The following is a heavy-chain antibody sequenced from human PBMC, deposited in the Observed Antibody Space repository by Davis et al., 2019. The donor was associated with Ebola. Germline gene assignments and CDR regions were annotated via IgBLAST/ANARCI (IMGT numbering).Heavy chain of an antibody. Sequence: GESLKISCAASGFTFSSYSMNWVRQAPGKGLEWVSYISSSSSTIYYADSVKGRFTISRDNAKNSLYLQMNSLRAEDTAVYYCAKDPLAIVEMATMTVWGQGTLVTVSS. CDR1: GFTFSSYS. D-gene: IGHD5-24*01. J-gene: IGHJ4*02. V-gene: IGHV3-48*01. CDR2: ISSSSSTI. CDR3: AKDPLAIVEMATMTV.